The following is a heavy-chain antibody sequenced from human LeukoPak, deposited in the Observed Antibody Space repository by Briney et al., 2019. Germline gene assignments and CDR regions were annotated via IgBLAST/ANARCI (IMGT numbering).Heavy chain of an antibody. CDR1: GYTFTSYY. Sequence: ASVKVSCKASGYTFTSYYMHWVRQAPGQGLEWMGIINPSGGSTSYARKFQGRVTMTRDTSTSTVYMELSSLRSEDTAVYYCARAPPQYSYGYVDWFDPWGQGTLVTVSS. D-gene: IGHD5-18*01. CDR2: INPSGGST. CDR3: ARAPPQYSYGYVDWFDP. J-gene: IGHJ5*02. V-gene: IGHV1-46*01.